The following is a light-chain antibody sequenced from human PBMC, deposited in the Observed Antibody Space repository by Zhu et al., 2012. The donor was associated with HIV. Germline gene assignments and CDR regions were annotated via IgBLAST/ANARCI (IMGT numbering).Light chain of an antibody. J-gene: IGKJ1*01. CDR1: QSVSSNY. V-gene: IGKV3-20*01. CDR3: QQYGSSPRT. CDR2: GAS. Sequence: EVVLTQSPDTLSLSPGDRATLACRASQSVSSNYLIWYQQKPGQAPRPLIYGASDRASGVPDRFSGSGSGTDFTLSISRLEPEDFAVYYCQQYGSSPRTFGQGTKVEIK.